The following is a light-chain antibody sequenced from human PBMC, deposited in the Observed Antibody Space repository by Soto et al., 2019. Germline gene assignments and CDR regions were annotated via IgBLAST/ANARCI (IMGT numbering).Light chain of an antibody. Sequence: DXXMTQSPSXLSASVXDRVTITXRAXQSIXSYLNWYQQKPGKAPKLLIYAASSLQSGVPSRFSGSGSGTDFTLTISSLQPEDFATYYCQQSYSTPITFGQGTRLEIK. CDR2: AAS. CDR3: QQSYSTPIT. V-gene: IGKV1-39*01. CDR1: QSIXSY. J-gene: IGKJ5*01.